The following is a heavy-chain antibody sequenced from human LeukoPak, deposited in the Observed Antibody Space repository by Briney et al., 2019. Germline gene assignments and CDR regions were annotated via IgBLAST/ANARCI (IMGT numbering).Heavy chain of an antibody. Sequence: ASVKVSCKASGGTFSSYAISWVRQAPGQGLEWMGGIIPIFGTANYAQKFQGRVTITADESTSTAYMKPSSLRSEDTAVYYCARMPGVIPDAFDIWGQGTMVTVSS. CDR1: GGTFSSYA. V-gene: IGHV1-69*13. D-gene: IGHD2-21*01. CDR3: ARMPGVIPDAFDI. CDR2: IIPIFGTA. J-gene: IGHJ3*02.